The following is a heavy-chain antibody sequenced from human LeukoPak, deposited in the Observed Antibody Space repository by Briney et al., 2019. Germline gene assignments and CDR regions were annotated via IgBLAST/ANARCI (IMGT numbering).Heavy chain of an antibody. CDR3: AGYSVLRSGYSFDY. J-gene: IGHJ4*02. CDR1: GLTVPRNY. Sequence: PGGSLRLSCAASGLTVPRNYLSWVRQAPGKGLEWVSVIYSGGSTYYADSVKGRFTFSRDNSKNTLYLQMNSLRADDTAVYYCAGYSVLRSGYSFDYWGQGTLVTVSS. CDR2: IYSGGST. V-gene: IGHV3-53*01. D-gene: IGHD3-22*01.